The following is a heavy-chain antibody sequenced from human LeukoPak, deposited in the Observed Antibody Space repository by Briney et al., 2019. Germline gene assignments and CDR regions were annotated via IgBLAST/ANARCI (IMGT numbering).Heavy chain of an antibody. D-gene: IGHD4-23*01. V-gene: IGHV4-4*07. CDR1: GGSISGDY. Sequence: PSETLSLTCTVSGGSISGDYWSWIRQPAGKGLEWIGRIYTSGSTNYNPSLKSRVTISVDTSKNQFSLKLSSVTAADTAVYYCARDRSNGGYDAFDIWGQGTMVTVSS. J-gene: IGHJ3*02. CDR2: IYTSGST. CDR3: ARDRSNGGYDAFDI.